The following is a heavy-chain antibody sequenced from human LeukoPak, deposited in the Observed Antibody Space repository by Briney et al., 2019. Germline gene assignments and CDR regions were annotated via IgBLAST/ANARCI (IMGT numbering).Heavy chain of an antibody. Sequence: GGSLRLSCAASGFTFSSHWMSWVRQTPGQGLEWVANINQEGSEKYYLDSVKGRFTISRDNAENSLYLQMNSLRAEDTAVYYCARDGTAPGVYFDYWGQGTLVTVSS. J-gene: IGHJ4*02. V-gene: IGHV3-7*01. D-gene: IGHD6-13*01. CDR1: GFTFSSHW. CDR3: ARDGTAPGVYFDY. CDR2: INQEGSEK.